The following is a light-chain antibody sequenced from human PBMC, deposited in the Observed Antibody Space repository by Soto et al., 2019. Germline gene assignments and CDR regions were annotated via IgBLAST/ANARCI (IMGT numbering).Light chain of an antibody. CDR2: GAS. CDR3: QQYGSSRFT. Sequence: EIVLTQSPGTLSLSPGERATLSCRASQSISSSYLAWYQQKPGQAPRLLVYGASSRATGIPDRFSGSGSGTDFTLTISRLEPKDIAVYYCQQYGSSRFTFGPGTKVDIK. V-gene: IGKV3-20*01. CDR1: QSISSSY. J-gene: IGKJ3*01.